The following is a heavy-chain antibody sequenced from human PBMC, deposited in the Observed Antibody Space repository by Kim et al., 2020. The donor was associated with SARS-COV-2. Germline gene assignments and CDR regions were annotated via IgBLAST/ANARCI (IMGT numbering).Heavy chain of an antibody. D-gene: IGHD3-3*01. CDR3: VKEKSGVFSRIFNA. V-gene: IGHV3-33*03. J-gene: IGHJ5*02. Sequence: YANAVKCRFTISRDKAKKTVYLQMSSLRDEDTAVYYCVKEKSGVFSRIFNAWGQGTLVTVSS.